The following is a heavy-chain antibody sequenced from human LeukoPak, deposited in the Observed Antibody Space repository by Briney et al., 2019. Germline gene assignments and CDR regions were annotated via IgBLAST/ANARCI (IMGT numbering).Heavy chain of an antibody. J-gene: IGHJ4*02. CDR3: VKGGLYSGDYYGH. V-gene: IGHV3-64D*06. D-gene: IGHD1-26*01. CDR1: GFTFTSYA. Sequence: PGGSLRLSCSGFGFTFTSYAMHWVRQAPGKGLEYVSSISGNGGSTYYADSVNGRFTISRVNSKNQVYLQMSSLRDDDTAFYYCVKGGLYSGDYYGHWGQGTLVTVSS. CDR2: ISGNGGST.